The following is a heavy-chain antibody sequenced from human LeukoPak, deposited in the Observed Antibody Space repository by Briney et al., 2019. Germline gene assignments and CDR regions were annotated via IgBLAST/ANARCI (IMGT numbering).Heavy chain of an antibody. Sequence: PGGSLRLSCAASGFTFSNHWMHWVRQVPGKGPVWVSRSDGGGSSTSYADSVKGRFTISRDNAKNSLYLQMNSLRAEDTAVYYCARSTYYYDSSGGYWGQGTLVTVSS. J-gene: IGHJ4*02. D-gene: IGHD3-22*01. V-gene: IGHV3-74*01. CDR3: ARSTYYYDSSGGY. CDR1: GFTFSNHW. CDR2: SDGGGSST.